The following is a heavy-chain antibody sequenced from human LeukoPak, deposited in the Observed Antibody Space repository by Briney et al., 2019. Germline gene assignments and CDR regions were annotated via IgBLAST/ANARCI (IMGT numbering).Heavy chain of an antibody. D-gene: IGHD3-9*01. CDR3: ARGRYFDWLLVVRGNWFDP. Sequence: ASVKVSRKASGYTFTSYDINWVRQATGQGLEWMGWMNPNSGNTGCAQKFQGRVTMTRNTSISTAYMELSSLRSEDTAVYYCARGRYFDWLLVVRGNWFDPWGQGTLVTVSS. CDR2: MNPNSGNT. CDR1: GYTFTSYD. V-gene: IGHV1-8*01. J-gene: IGHJ5*02.